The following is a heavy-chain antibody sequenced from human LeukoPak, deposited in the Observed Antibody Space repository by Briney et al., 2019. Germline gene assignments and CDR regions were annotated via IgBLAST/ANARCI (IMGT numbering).Heavy chain of an antibody. D-gene: IGHD1-26*01. V-gene: IGHV4-59*11. CDR3: AREASYSGSYSDAFDI. CDR1: GGSISSHY. CDR2: IYYSGST. J-gene: IGHJ3*02. Sequence: SETLSLTCTVSGGSISSHYWSWLRQPPGKGLEWIGYIYYSGSTNYNPSLKSRVTISVDTSKNQFSLKLSSVTAADTAVYYCAREASYSGSYSDAFDIWGQGTMVTVSS.